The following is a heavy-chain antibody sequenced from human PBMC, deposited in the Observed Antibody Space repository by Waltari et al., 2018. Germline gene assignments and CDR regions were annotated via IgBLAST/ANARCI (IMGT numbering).Heavy chain of an antibody. CDR3: ARGPPGGXXAYYFDS. V-gene: IGHV4-59*12. J-gene: IGHJ4*02. CDR1: GGSIRTXH. CDR2: VTDIGST. D-gene: IGHD2-15*01. Sequence: QVQLXESGPGLVKPSETLSLTXTVSGGSIRTXHWNWIRQPPGKGLEWIGYVTDIGSTNXHPSLKSRVTISXDRXKNXXXLXLPSVTTAXXAVYXCARGPPGGXXAYYFDSXGQGTLVTVXS.